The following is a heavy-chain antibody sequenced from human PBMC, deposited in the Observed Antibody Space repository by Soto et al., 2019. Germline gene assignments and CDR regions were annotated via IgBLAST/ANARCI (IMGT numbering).Heavy chain of an antibody. CDR2: MNPGSGDT. Sequence: ASVKVSCKAGGYTFSDYYIQWVRQATGQGLEWMGWMNPGSGDTGYAQKFQGRVTMTRDISIATAYMELSSLRSDDTAIYYCARMETFGSLNWFDPWGQGTLVTVSS. V-gene: IGHV1-8*02. J-gene: IGHJ5*02. D-gene: IGHD3-16*01. CDR1: GYTFSDYY. CDR3: ARMETFGSLNWFDP.